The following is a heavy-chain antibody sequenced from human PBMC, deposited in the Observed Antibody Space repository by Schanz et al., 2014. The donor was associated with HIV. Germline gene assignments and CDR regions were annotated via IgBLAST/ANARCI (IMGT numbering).Heavy chain of an antibody. D-gene: IGHD3-22*01. V-gene: IGHV3-30*19. J-gene: IGHJ4*02. CDR2: ISYDGSNK. CDR1: GFTFSSYG. Sequence: QVQLVESGGGVVQPGRSLRLSCAASGFTFSSYGMHWVRQAPGKGLEWVAVISYDGSNKNYADSVKGRFTISRDNSKNTLYLQMNSLRAEDTAVYYCARDLPNPYFDFSGPAGDYWGQGALVTVSS. CDR3: ARDLPNPYFDFSGPAGDY.